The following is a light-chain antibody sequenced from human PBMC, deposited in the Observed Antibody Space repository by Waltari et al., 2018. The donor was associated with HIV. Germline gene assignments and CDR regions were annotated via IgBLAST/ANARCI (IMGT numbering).Light chain of an antibody. J-gene: IGLJ3*02. V-gene: IGLV1-47*01. CDR2: RNH. CDR3: STWDGSLGAYV. CDR1: WSAIQSTY. Sequence: QSVLTQPPSVSGTPGQNVTIPCSGTWSAIQSTYVYWYKVVPGTDPKLLIYRNHQRPSGVPDRFSASKSGASASLAVSGLRSDDEADYYCSTWDGSLGAYVFGGGTKLTVL.